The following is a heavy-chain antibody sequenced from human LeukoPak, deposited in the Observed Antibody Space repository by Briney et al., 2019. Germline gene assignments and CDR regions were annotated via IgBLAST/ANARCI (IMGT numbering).Heavy chain of an antibody. Sequence: GRSLRLSCAASGFTFSDYYMSWIRQAPGKGLEWVSYISSSSSYTNYADSVKGRFTISRDNAKNSLYLQMNSLRAEDTAVYYCARHYDILTGYANWGQGTLVTVSS. CDR1: GFTFSDYY. D-gene: IGHD3-9*01. CDR2: ISSSSSYT. V-gene: IGHV3-11*03. J-gene: IGHJ4*02. CDR3: ARHYDILTGYAN.